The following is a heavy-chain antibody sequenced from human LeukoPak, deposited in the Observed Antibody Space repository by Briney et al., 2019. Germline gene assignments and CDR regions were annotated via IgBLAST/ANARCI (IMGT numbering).Heavy chain of an antibody. D-gene: IGHD2-2*02. CDR2: IYYSGST. J-gene: IGHJ5*02. CDR3: ARHSSHYCSSTSCYTGDWFDP. CDR1: GGSISSGDYY. V-gene: IGHV4-30-4*01. Sequence: SETLSLTCTVSGGSISSGDYYWSWIRQPPGKGLEWIGYIYYSGSTYYNPSLKSRVTISVDTSKNQFSLKLSSVTAADTAVYYCARHSSHYCSSTSCYTGDWFDPWGQGTLVTVSS.